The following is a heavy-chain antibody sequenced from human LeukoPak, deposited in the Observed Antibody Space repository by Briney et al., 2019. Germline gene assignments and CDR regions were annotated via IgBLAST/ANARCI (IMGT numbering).Heavy chain of an antibody. V-gene: IGHV3-30*18. CDR1: GFTFSSYG. D-gene: IGHD3-3*01. Sequence: GRSLRLSCAASGFTFSSYGMHWVRQAPGKGLEWVAVISYDGSNKYYADSVKGRFTISRDNSKNTLYLQMNSLRAEDTAVYYCAKDRHDFWSGYYGNWFDPWGQGTLVTVSS. J-gene: IGHJ5*02. CDR2: ISYDGSNK. CDR3: AKDRHDFWSGYYGNWFDP.